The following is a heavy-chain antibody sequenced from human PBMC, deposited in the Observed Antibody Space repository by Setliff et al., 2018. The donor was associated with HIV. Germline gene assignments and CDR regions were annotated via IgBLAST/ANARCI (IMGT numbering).Heavy chain of an antibody. CDR2: IYYSGST. Sequence: PSETLSLTCTVSGGSISSGDYYWSWIRRPPGKGLEWIGYIYYSGSTYYNPSLKSRVTISVDTSKNQFSLKLSSVTAADTAVYYRAGDSGRRNDAFDIWGQGTMVTVSS. D-gene: IGHD3-10*01. J-gene: IGHJ3*02. CDR1: GGSISSGDYY. V-gene: IGHV4-30-4*08. CDR3: AGDSGRRNDAFDI.